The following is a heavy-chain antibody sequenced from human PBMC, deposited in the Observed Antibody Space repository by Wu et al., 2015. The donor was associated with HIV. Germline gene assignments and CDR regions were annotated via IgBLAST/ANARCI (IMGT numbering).Heavy chain of an antibody. D-gene: IGHD6-19*01. J-gene: IGHJ4*02. CDR1: GYTFSAHY. V-gene: IGHV1-2*02. CDR2: INPGSGDT. CDR3: ARDPQEVSGWYTH. Sequence: QVQLEQSGAEVKKPGASLKISCMTAGYTFSAHYIHWVRQAPGQGLEWMGWINPGSGDTSYSQKLQNRVTMTRDTSISTAYMELNRLRFDDTAVYYCARDPQEVSGWYTHWGQGTLVTVSS.